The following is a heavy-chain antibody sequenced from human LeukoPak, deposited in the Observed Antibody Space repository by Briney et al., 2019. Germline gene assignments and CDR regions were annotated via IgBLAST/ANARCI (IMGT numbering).Heavy chain of an antibody. Sequence: XGXXXEWMGXXXPNIGDASYAQKFQDRVTMTRDRSINTAYMELSRLTSDDTAVYYCARMALDGGDSIGFDSWGQGTLVTVSS. D-gene: IGHD2-21*02. CDR2: XXPNIGDA. V-gene: IGHV1-2*02. J-gene: IGHJ5*01. CDR3: ARMALDGGDSIGFDS.